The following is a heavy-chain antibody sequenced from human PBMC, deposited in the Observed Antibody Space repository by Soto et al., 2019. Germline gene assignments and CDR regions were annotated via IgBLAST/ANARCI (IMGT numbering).Heavy chain of an antibody. V-gene: IGHV4-61*01. CDR2: VSYTGDT. Sequence: RSETLSLSCTVSGDSVSSDRYFWTWIRQPPGKGLEWIAYVSYTGDTNYNPSLKSRVTISVDTSRNQFSLKLTSVSAADTAVYCCESIVVGVTVDYCGPGSLGT. CDR1: GDSVSSDRYF. CDR3: ESIVVGVTVDY. J-gene: IGHJ4*01. D-gene: IGHD3-10*01.